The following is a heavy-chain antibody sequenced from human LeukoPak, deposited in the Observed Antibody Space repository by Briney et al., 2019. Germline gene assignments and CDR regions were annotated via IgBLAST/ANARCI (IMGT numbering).Heavy chain of an antibody. CDR3: ARGGRSRYCSSTSCYAWFDP. V-gene: IGHV4-34*01. D-gene: IGHD2-2*01. J-gene: IGHJ5*02. CDR2: INHSGST. Sequence: ETLSLTCAVYGGSFSGYYWSWIRQPPGKGLEWIGEINHSGSTNYNPSLKSRVTISVDTSKNQFPLKLSSVTAADTAVYYCARGGRSRYCSSTSCYAWFDPWGQGTLVTVSS. CDR1: GGSFSGYY.